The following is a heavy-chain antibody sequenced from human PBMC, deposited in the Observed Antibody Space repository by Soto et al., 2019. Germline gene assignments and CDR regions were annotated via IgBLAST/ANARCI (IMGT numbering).Heavy chain of an antibody. CDR3: AGWIQLQQYYYYGMDV. CDR1: GGSIGSSNW. V-gene: IGHV4-4*02. D-gene: IGHD5-18*01. J-gene: IGHJ6*02. CDR2: IYHSGST. Sequence: SETLSLTCAVSGGSIGSSNWWSWVRQPPGKGLEWIGEIYHSGSTNYNPSLKSRVTISVDKSKNQFSLKLSSVTAADTAVYYCAGWIQLQQYYYYGMDVWGQGTTVTVSS.